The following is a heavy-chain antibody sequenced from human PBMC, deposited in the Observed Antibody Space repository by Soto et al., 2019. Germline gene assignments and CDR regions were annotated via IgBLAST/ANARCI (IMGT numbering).Heavy chain of an antibody. J-gene: IGHJ5*02. D-gene: IGHD2-2*01. CDR3: ARAPRSSLTAYNWFDP. CDR1: GYTFTNYG. CDR2: ISVYDVNT. Sequence: GASVKVSCKTSGYTFTNYGISWVRQAPGQGLEWMGWISVYDVNTYYAQSLQGRVTMTTDTSTSTAYMELRSLRSDDTAVYYCARAPRSSLTAYNWFDPWGQGTLVTVSS. V-gene: IGHV1-18*01.